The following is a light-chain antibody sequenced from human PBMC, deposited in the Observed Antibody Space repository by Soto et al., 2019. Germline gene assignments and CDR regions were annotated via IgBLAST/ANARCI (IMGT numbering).Light chain of an antibody. Sequence: DIVMTQSPDSLAVSLGERATINCKSSQSVLYSPNNKNYLAWFQHKPGQPPKLLIYWASTRESGVPDRFSGSGSGTDFTLTITSLRAEDVAVYYCQQYLGTPQTFGQGTKVDIK. V-gene: IGKV4-1*01. CDR1: QSVLYSPNNKNY. CDR3: QQYLGTPQT. CDR2: WAS. J-gene: IGKJ1*01.